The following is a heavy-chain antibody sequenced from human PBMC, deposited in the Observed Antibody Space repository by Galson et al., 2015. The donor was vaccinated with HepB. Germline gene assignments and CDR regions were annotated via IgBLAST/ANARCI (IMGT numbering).Heavy chain of an antibody. V-gene: IGHV1-18*04. CDR1: GCSVPNSP. CDR2: SCTHSYTA. D-gene: IGHD2-15*01. Sequence: SVQVADKAYGCSVPNSPIGGVRQAPREALGWCGWSCTHSYTANYAQVLQARVTMTHDTSTSTAYMELRSLTSDDTAMYYCVRDWYCSGRNCVDCFDPWGQGTLVTVSS. J-gene: IGHJ5*02. CDR3: VRDWYCSGRNCVDCFDP.